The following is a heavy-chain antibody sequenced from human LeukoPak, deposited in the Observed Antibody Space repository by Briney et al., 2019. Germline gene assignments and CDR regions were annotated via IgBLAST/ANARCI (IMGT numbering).Heavy chain of an antibody. D-gene: IGHD2-21*02. CDR3: AIPPGYCGNDCSFDH. J-gene: IGHJ4*02. CDR1: GYSFSNYW. V-gene: IGHV5-51*01. Sequence: GESLKISCEGSGYSFSNYWIGWVPQMPGKGLEWMGIIYPGDYETRYSPSFQGLVTISVDKSISTAYLQWSSLKASDTAMYYCAIPPGYCGNDCSFDHWGQGTLVTVSS. CDR2: IYPGDYET.